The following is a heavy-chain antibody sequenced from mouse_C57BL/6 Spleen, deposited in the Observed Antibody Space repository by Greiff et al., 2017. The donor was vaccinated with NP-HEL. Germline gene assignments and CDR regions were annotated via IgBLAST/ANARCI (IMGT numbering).Heavy chain of an antibody. J-gene: IGHJ3*01. CDR3: AREIGGDQGFAY. CDR2: IWSDGST. CDR1: GFSLTSYG. V-gene: IGHV2-6*03. D-gene: IGHD2-14*01. Sequence: VKLMESGPGLVAPSQSLSITCTVSGFSLTSYGVHWVRQPPGKGLEWLVVIWSDGSTTYNSALKSRLSISKDNSKSQVFLKMNSLQTDDTAMYYCAREIGGDQGFAYWGQGTLVTVSA.